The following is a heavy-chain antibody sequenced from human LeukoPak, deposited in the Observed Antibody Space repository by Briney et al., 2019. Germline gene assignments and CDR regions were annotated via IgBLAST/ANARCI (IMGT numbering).Heavy chain of an antibody. CDR1: GYTFTGYY. D-gene: IGHD3-22*01. J-gene: IGHJ4*02. Sequence: ASVKVSCKASGYTFTGYYMHWVRQAPGQGLEWMGWINPNSGGTNYAQKFQGRVTMTRDTSISTAYMELSRLRSDDTAAYYCARYYYDSSGYLMDYFDYWGQGTLVTVSS. V-gene: IGHV1-2*02. CDR3: ARYYYDSSGYLMDYFDY. CDR2: INPNSGGT.